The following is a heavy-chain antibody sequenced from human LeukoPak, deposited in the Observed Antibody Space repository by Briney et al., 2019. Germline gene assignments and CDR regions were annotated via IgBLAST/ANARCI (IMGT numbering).Heavy chain of an antibody. CDR1: GGTFSSYA. D-gene: IGHD6-13*01. J-gene: IGHJ6*02. CDR2: IIPIFGTA. Sequence: ASVKVSCKASGGTFSSYAISWVRQAPGQGLEWMGGIIPIFGTANYAQKFQGRVTITADEPTSTAYMELSSLRSEDTAVYYCAREAWLRQQLALYYYYGMDVWGQGTTVTVSS. V-gene: IGHV1-69*13. CDR3: AREAWLRQQLALYYYYGMDV.